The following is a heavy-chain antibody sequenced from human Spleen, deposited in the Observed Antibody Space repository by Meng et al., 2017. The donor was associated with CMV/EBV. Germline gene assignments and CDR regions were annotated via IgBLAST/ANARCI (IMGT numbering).Heavy chain of an antibody. D-gene: IGHD3-3*01. Sequence: ASVKVSCKVSGYTFTSHDINWVRQATGQGLEWMGWMNPISGNTGYAQKFQGRVTMTSNSSINTAYMELSSLSSEDTAMVYCVRGNDFWSGPRDYWGQGTLVTVSS. CDR3: VRGNDFWSGPRDY. J-gene: IGHJ4*02. CDR2: MNPISGNT. V-gene: IGHV1-8*01. CDR1: GYTFTSHD.